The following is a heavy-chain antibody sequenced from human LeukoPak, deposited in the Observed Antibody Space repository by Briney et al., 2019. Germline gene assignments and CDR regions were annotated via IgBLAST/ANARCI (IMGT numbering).Heavy chain of an antibody. V-gene: IGHV4-61*01. J-gene: IGHJ5*01. CDR3: ARSPSGYRFDY. D-gene: IGHD3-22*01. CDR2: ISHSGST. CDR1: GASVSSGTYF. Sequence: SETLSLTCIVSGASVSSGTYFWTWIRQPPGKGLEWIGYISHSGSTNYNPSLKSRVTISLDASKDQFSLKLSSVTAADTAVYFCARSPSGYRFDYWGQRTPVTVSS.